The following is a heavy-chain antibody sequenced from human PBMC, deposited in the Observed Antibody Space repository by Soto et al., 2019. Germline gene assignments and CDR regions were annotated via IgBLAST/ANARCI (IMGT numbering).Heavy chain of an antibody. V-gene: IGHV4-39*01. CDR2: IYYSGHT. CDR3: ARLPQEYNYYGMDV. D-gene: IGHD1-1*01. CDR1: GGSIVTGSYY. Sequence: SETLSLTCTVSGGSIVTGSYYWGWIRQPPGKGLEWLGHIYYSGHTYYPPSLKSRVTISVDTSKNQFSLRLSSVTAADTAVYYCARLPQEYNYYGMDVWGQGTTVTVSS. J-gene: IGHJ6*02.